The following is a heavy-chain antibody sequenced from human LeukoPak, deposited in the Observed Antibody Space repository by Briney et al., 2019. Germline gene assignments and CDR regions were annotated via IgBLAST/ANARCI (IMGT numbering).Heavy chain of an antibody. J-gene: IGHJ4*02. V-gene: IGHV3-66*01. CDR3: ARGFDSSGYYWTFDY. CDR2: IYSGGST. CDR1: GFTVSSNY. Sequence: GGSLRLSCAASGFTVSSNYMGWVRQAPGKGLEWVSVIYSGGSTYYADSVKGRFTISRDNSKNTLYLQMNSLRAEDTAVYYCARGFDSSGYYWTFDYWGQGTLVTVSS. D-gene: IGHD3-22*01.